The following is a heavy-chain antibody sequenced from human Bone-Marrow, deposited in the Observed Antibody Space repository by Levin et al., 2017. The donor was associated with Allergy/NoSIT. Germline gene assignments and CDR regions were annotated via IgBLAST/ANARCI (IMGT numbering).Heavy chain of an antibody. D-gene: IGHD3-10*01. CDR1: GGTFTSYP. V-gene: IGHV1-69*13. CDR3: MKEPITMIWGVSGDH. CDR2: IIPRFNTP. Sequence: ASVKVSCRTSGGTFTSYPLSWVRQAPGQGLEWLGGIIPRFNTPNYQQKFQGRVTITADESTRTVYMELSNLRSEDTAVYYCMKEPITMIWGVSGDHWGQGTLVTVSS. J-gene: IGHJ4*02.